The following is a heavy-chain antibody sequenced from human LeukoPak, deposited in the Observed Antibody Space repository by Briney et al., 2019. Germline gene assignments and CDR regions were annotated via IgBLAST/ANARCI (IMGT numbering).Heavy chain of an antibody. CDR1: GFTVSSNY. CDR2: IHSGGST. V-gene: IGHV3-53*01. J-gene: IGHJ3*02. CDR3: ARDRPDAFDI. Sequence: GGSLRLSCAASGFTVSSNYMSWVRQAPGKGLEWVSVIHSGGSTYYADSVKGRFTISRDNSKNTLYLQMNSLRAEDTAVYYCARDRPDAFDIWGQGTMVTVSS.